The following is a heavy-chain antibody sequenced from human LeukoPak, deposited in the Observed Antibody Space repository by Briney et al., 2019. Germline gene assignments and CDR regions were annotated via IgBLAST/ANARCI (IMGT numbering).Heavy chain of an antibody. CDR2: INHSGST. CDR3: ARSSRHYDILTGYYNGWFDP. D-gene: IGHD3-9*01. Sequence: KSSETLSLTCAVYGGSFSGYYWSWIRQPPGKGLEWIGEINHSGSTNYNPSLKSRVTISVDTSKNQFSLKLSSVTAADTAVYYCARSSRHYDILTGYYNGWFDPWGQGTLVTVSS. J-gene: IGHJ5*02. V-gene: IGHV4-34*01. CDR1: GGSFSGYY.